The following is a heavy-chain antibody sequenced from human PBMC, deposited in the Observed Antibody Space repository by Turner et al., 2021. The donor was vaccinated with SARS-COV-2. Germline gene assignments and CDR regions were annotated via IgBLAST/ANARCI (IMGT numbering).Heavy chain of an antibody. CDR3: ARGPYAVTGPFDY. V-gene: IGHV4-34*01. Sequence: QVQLQQWGAGRLKPSETLSLTRAVYGGSFSGYYWSWIRQPPGKGLEWSGEINHSGSTNYNPSLKSRVTISVDTSKNQFSLKLSSVTAADTAVYYCARGPYAVTGPFDYWGQGTLVTVS. CDR2: INHSGST. D-gene: IGHD2-21*02. J-gene: IGHJ4*02. CDR1: GGSFSGYY.